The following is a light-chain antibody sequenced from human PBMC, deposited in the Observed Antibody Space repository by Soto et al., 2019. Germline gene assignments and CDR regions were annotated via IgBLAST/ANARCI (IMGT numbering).Light chain of an antibody. J-gene: IGKJ4*01. Sequence: EIVLTQSPDTLSLSPGEGATLSCRASQSLSSNFLAWYQQRPGQAPRLLISAASSRATGIPDRFSGSGSGTDFTLTIRRLEPADFAVYYCQQYGSSPRTFGGGTKVEIK. CDR2: AAS. CDR3: QQYGSSPRT. CDR1: QSLSSNF. V-gene: IGKV3-20*01.